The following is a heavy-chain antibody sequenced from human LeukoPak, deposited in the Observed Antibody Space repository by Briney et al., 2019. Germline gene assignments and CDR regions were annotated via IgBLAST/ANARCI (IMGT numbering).Heavy chain of an antibody. Sequence: SETLSLTCAVYGGSFSGYYWSWIRQPPGKGLEWIGGINHSGSTNYNPSLKSRVTISVDTSKNQFSLKLSSVTAADTAVYYCARKLGSYQSRAFDIWGQGTMVTVSS. D-gene: IGHD1-26*01. CDR3: ARKLGSYQSRAFDI. CDR2: INHSGST. CDR1: GGSFSGYY. J-gene: IGHJ3*02. V-gene: IGHV4-34*01.